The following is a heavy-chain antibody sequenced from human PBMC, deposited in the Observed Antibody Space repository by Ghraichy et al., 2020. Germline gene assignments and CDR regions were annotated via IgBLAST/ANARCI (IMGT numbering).Heavy chain of an antibody. Sequence: GSLRLSCAASGFTFSSYSMNWVRQAPGKGLEWVSSISSSSSYIYYADSVKGRFTISRDNAKNSLYLQMNSLRAEDTAVYYCARDYAMTTVTPVDYWGQGTLVTVSS. CDR3: ARDYAMTTVTPVDY. V-gene: IGHV3-21*01. CDR2: ISSSSSYI. J-gene: IGHJ4*02. CDR1: GFTFSSYS. D-gene: IGHD4-11*01.